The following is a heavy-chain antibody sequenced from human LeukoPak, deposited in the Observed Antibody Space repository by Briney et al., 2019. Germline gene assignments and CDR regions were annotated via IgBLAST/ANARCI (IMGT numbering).Heavy chain of an antibody. J-gene: IGHJ4*02. CDR1: AFTFGNYA. D-gene: IGHD3-10*01. CDR2: ISGSGANI. CDR3: AKDFTTGGSGSYLDTYFDY. Sequence: GGSLRLSCAAAAFTFGNYAMSWVRQAPGKGLEWASAISGSGANIHYADSVKGRFTISRDNSKNTLYLQMNSLRAEDTAVYFCAKDFTTGGSGSYLDTYFDYWGQGTLVTVSS. V-gene: IGHV3-23*01.